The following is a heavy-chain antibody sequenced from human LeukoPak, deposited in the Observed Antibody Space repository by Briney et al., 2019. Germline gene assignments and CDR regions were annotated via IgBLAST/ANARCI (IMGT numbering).Heavy chain of an antibody. V-gene: IGHV3-21*01. CDR3: ARSYEGSGFSD. D-gene: IGHD3-3*01. CDR1: GFTFSNYI. Sequence: GSLRLSCAASGFTFSNYIMNWVRQAPGKGLEWVSSITNSSRYTYYADSVKGRFTISRDNAKNSLYLQMNSLRAEDTAVYYCARSYEGSGFSDWGQGTLVTVSS. CDR2: ITNSSRYT. J-gene: IGHJ4*02.